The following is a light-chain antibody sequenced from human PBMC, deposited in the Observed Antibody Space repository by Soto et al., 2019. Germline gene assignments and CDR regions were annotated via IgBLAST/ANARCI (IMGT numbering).Light chain of an antibody. CDR3: QQSSNWTPT. CDR2: DAS. Sequence: EIVLTQSPATLSLSPGERATLSCRASQSVSSYLAWYQQKPGQAPRLLIYDASNRATGIPARFSGSGSGTDFTLTISSLEPEDFAVYYCQQSSNWTPTVGQWTKVDIK. CDR1: QSVSSY. J-gene: IGKJ1*01. V-gene: IGKV3-11*01.